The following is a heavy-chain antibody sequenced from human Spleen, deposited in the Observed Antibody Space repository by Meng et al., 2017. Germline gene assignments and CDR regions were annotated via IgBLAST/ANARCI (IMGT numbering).Heavy chain of an antibody. Sequence: GESLKISCAASGFTFSRNGMHWVRQAPGKGLEWVSIIYSGGPTHYADSVKGRFTVSRDNSKNTLYVHMNRLRAEDTAVYYCVRGPYDGYGRRYHGRFDYWGQGTLVTVSS. J-gene: IGHJ4*02. CDR2: IYSGGPT. V-gene: IGHV3-NL1*01. CDR3: VRGPYDGYGRRYHGRFDY. D-gene: IGHD5-24*01. CDR1: GFTFSRNG.